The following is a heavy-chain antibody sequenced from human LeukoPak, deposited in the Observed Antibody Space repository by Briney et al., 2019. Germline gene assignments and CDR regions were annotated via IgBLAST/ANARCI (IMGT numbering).Heavy chain of an antibody. J-gene: IGHJ4*02. V-gene: IGHV1-69*13. CDR2: IIPIFGTA. CDR1: GYTFTGYY. D-gene: IGHD2-2*01. CDR3: AREYCSSTSCFNY. Sequence: GASVKVSCKASGYTFTGYYMHWVRQAPGQGLEWMGGIIPIFGTANYAQKFQGRVTITADESTSTAYMELSSLRSEDTAVYYCAREYCSSTSCFNYWGQGTLVTVSS.